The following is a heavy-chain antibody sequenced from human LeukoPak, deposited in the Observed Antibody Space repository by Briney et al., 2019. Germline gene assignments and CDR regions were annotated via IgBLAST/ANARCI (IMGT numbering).Heavy chain of an antibody. J-gene: IGHJ4*02. Sequence: GGSLRLSCAASGFTFSNYAMGWVRQTPGKGREWVSSLSITGSPTYYADSVRGRFTISRDDTQGTLYLQMNSLRVEDTALYYCAKRSAARGGYFDQWGQGTLVTVSS. V-gene: IGHV3-23*01. CDR1: GFTFSNYA. CDR2: LSITGSPT. CDR3: AKRSAARGGYFDQ. D-gene: IGHD2-2*01.